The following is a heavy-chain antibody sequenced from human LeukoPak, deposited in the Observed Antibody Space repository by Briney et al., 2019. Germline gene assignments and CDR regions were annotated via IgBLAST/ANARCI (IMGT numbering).Heavy chain of an antibody. Sequence: ASVKVSCKASGYTFTSYDINWVRQATGQGLEWMGWMNPNSGNTGYAQKFQGRVTMTRNTSISTAYMELSSLRSEDTAVYYCARNFIYYGSGMNWFDPWGQGTLVTVSS. CDR1: GYTFTSYD. V-gene: IGHV1-8*01. CDR2: MNPNSGNT. CDR3: ARNFIYYGSGMNWFDP. J-gene: IGHJ5*02. D-gene: IGHD3-10*01.